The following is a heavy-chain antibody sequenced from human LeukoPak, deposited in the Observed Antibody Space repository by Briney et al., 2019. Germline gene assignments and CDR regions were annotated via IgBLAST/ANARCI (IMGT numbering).Heavy chain of an antibody. J-gene: IGHJ4*02. CDR1: GFTFSSYA. D-gene: IGHD6-19*01. CDR2: ISGSGGST. V-gene: IGHV3-23*01. Sequence: GGSLRLSCAASGFTFSSYAMSWVPQAPGKGLECVSAISGSGGSTYSADSVRSRFPISRDNSKNTLYWQMNSLRAEDTAVYYRAKGDLREQWLGTHFDYWGQGTLVTVSS. CDR3: AKGDLREQWLGTHFDY.